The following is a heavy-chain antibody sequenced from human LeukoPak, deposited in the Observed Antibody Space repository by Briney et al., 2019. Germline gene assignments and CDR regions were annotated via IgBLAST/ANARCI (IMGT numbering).Heavy chain of an antibody. V-gene: IGHV4-39*01. CDR3: ARSGYYYDSTGLE. CDR1: GGSISSSSYY. J-gene: IGHJ4*02. Sequence: SETLSLTCTVSGGSISSSSYYWGWIRQPPGKGLEWIGSIYYSGSTYYNPSLKSRVTISVDTSKNQFSLKLNSVTAADTAVYYCARSGYYYDSTGLEWGQGTLVTVSS. CDR2: IYYSGST. D-gene: IGHD3-22*01.